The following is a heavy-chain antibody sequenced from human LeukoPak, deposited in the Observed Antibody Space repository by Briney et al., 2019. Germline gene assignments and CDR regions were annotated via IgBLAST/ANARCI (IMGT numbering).Heavy chain of an antibody. D-gene: IGHD6-13*01. J-gene: IGHJ5*02. V-gene: IGHV4-39*07. CDR2: INHSGSS. CDR1: GGSISSSSYY. Sequence: PSETLSLTCTVSGGSISSSSYYWSWIRQPPGKGLEWIGEINHSGSSNYNPSLKSRVTISVDTSKSQFSLKLSSVTAADTAVYYCARGSIAAAGTRGRNWFDPWGQGTLVTVSS. CDR3: ARGSIAAAGTRGRNWFDP.